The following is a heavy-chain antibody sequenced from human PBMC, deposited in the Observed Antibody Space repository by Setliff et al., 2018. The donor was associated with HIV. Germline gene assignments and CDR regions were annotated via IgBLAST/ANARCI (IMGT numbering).Heavy chain of an antibody. Sequence: SVKVSCKASGGSFSSYGISWVRQAPGQGLEWMGGIIPILGITNYAQKFQGRVAISADKSTSTVSMELSSLRSGDTAVYHCARSSYDILTGYYKALEYWGQGTLVTVSS. CDR1: GGSFSSYG. V-gene: IGHV1-69*10. J-gene: IGHJ4*02. CDR3: ARSSYDILTGYYKALEY. D-gene: IGHD3-9*01. CDR2: IIPILGIT.